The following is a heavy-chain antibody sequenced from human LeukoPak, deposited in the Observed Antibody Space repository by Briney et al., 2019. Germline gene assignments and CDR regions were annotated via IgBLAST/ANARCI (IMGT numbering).Heavy chain of an antibody. D-gene: IGHD3-10*01. CDR3: ARLDYGSGSYPFDY. Sequence: SETLSLTCTVSGGSISSYYWSWIRQPPGKGLEWIGYIYYSGSTNYNPSLKSRVTISVDTSKNQFSLKLSSVTAADTAVYYCARLDYGSGSYPFDYWGQGTLVIVSS. V-gene: IGHV4-59*08. CDR1: GGSISSYY. CDR2: IYYSGST. J-gene: IGHJ4*02.